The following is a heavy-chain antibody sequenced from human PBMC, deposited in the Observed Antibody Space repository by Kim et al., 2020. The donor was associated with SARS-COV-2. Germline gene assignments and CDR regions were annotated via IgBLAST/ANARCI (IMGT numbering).Heavy chain of an antibody. CDR1: GFTFSSYG. J-gene: IGHJ4*02. D-gene: IGHD3-22*01. CDR2: ISYDGSNK. Sequence: GGSLRLSCAASGFTFSSYGMHWVRQAPGKGLEWVAVISYDGSNKYYADSVKGRFTISRDNSKNTRYLQMNSLRAEDTAVYYCAKLGHYYDSSGYYQAIYFGNWGQGTLVTVSS. CDR3: AKLGHYYDSSGYYQAIYFGN. V-gene: IGHV3-30*18.